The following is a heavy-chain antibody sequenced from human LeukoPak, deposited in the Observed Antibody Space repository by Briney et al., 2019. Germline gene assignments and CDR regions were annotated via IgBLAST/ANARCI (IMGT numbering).Heavy chain of an antibody. CDR3: ARMHYYDSSGHNWFDP. CDR2: INHSGST. CDR1: GGSFSGYY. Sequence: SETLSLTCAVYGGSFSGYYWSWIRQPPGKGLEWIGEINHSGSTNCNPSLKSRVTISVDTSKNQFSLKLSSVTAADTAVYYCARMHYYDSSGHNWFDPWGQGTLVTVSS. D-gene: IGHD3-22*01. J-gene: IGHJ5*02. V-gene: IGHV4-34*01.